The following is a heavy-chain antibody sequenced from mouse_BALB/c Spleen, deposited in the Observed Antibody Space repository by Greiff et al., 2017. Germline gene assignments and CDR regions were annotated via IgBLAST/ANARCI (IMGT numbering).Heavy chain of an antibody. V-gene: IGHV5-17*02. CDR2: ISSGSSTI. CDR1: GFTFSSFG. Sequence: EVKLVESGGGLVQPGGSRKLSCAASGFTFSSFGMHWVRQAPEKGLEWVAYISSGSSTIYYADTVKGRFTISRDKPKNTLFLQMTSLRSEDTAMYYCARSGWDDYWGQGTTLTVSS. D-gene: IGHD4-1*01. CDR3: ARSGWDDY. J-gene: IGHJ2*01.